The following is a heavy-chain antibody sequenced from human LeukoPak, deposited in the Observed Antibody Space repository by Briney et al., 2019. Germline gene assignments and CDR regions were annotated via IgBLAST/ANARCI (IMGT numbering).Heavy chain of an antibody. J-gene: IGHJ6*02. V-gene: IGHV3-30-3*01. CDR1: GFTFSSYA. CDR3: ARVPATNGKYCGGDCYLGDYYYYGMDV. Sequence: AGGSLRLSCAASGFTFSSYAMHWVRQAPGKGLEWVAVISYDGSNKYYADSVKGRFTISRDNSKNTLYLQMNSPRAEDTAVYYCARVPATNGKYCGGDCYLGDYYYYGMDVWGQGTTVTVSS. D-gene: IGHD2-21*02. CDR2: ISYDGSNK.